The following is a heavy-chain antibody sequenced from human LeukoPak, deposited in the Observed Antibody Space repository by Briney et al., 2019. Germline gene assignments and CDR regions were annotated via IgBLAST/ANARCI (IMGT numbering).Heavy chain of an antibody. V-gene: IGHV1-18*01. J-gene: IGHJ5*02. D-gene: IGHD2-21*02. Sequence: ASVKVSCKASGYTFTSYGINWVRKAPGQGLEWMGKITTYNGNTNYAQKLQGRVTMTTDTSTSTTYMELRNLRSDDTAVYYCARDISDDFVNPWGQGTLVTVSS. CDR3: ARDISDDFVNP. CDR2: ITTYNGNT. CDR1: GYTFTSYG.